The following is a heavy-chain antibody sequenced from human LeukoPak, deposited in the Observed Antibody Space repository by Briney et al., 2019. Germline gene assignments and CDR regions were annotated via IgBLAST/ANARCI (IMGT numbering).Heavy chain of an antibody. D-gene: IGHD3-3*01. CDR2: ISSSSSTI. V-gene: IGHV3-48*02. J-gene: IGHJ6*02. CDR3: AREAQITIFGVVISYYYYYGMDV. Sequence: GGSLRLSCAASGFTFSSYSMNWVRQAPGKGLEWVSYISSSSSTIYYADSVKGRFTISRDNAKNSLYLQMNSLRDEDTAVYYCAREAQITIFGVVISYYYYYGMDVWGQGTTVTVSS. CDR1: GFTFSSYS.